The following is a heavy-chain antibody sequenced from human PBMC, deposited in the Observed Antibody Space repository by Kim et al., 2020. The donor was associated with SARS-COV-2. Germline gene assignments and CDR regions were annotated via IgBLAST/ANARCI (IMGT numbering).Heavy chain of an antibody. V-gene: IGHV3-7*03. CDR2: IKQDGSEK. Sequence: GGSLRLSCAASGFTFSSYWMSWVRQAPGKGLEWVANIKQDGSEKYYVDSVKGRFTISRDNAKNSLYLQMNSLRAEDTAVYYCARDRDCSSTSCYWDWGQGTLVTVSS. J-gene: IGHJ4*02. CDR3: ARDRDCSSTSCYWD. D-gene: IGHD2-2*01. CDR1: GFTFSSYW.